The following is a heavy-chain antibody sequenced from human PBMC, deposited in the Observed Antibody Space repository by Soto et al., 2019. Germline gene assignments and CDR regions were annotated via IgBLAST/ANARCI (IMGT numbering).Heavy chain of an antibody. J-gene: IGHJ3*02. CDR3: ASGGYSGYDGYDAFDI. Sequence: SETLSLTCTVSGGSISSGGYYWSWIRQHPGKGLEWIGYIYYSGSTYYNPSLKSRVTISVDTSKNQFSLKLSSVTAADTAVYYCASGGYSGYDGYDAFDIWGQGTMVTVS. V-gene: IGHV4-31*03. CDR2: IYYSGST. CDR1: GGSISSGGYY. D-gene: IGHD5-12*01.